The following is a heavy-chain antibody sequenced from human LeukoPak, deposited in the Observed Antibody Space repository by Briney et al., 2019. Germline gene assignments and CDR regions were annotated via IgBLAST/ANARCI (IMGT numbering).Heavy chain of an antibody. CDR2: IYYSGST. D-gene: IGHD5-24*01. Sequence: PSETLSLTCTVSGGSIGSSSYYWGWIRQPPGKGLEWIGSIYYSGSTYYNPSLKSRVTISVDTSKNQFSLKLSSVTAADTAVYYCARIEMATITLDYWGQGTLVTVSS. J-gene: IGHJ4*02. CDR3: ARIEMATITLDY. V-gene: IGHV4-39*07. CDR1: GGSIGSSSYY.